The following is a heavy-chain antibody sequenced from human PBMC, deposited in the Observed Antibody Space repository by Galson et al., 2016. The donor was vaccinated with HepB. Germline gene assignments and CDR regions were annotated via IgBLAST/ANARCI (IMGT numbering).Heavy chain of an antibody. Sequence: SLRLSCAASGFTFSSCAMHWVRQAPGKGLESVSAISDNGGSTYYADSVKGRFTISRDNSKNTLYLRMSSLRAEDTAVYYCARDQRIGDGYDIWGQGTMVTVSS. D-gene: IGHD2/OR15-2a*01. CDR2: ISDNGGST. J-gene: IGHJ3*02. CDR1: GFTFSSCA. CDR3: ARDQRIGDGYDI. V-gene: IGHV3-64D*06.